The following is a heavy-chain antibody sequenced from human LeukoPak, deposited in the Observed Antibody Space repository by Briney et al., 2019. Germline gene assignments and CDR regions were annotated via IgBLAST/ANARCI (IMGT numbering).Heavy chain of an antibody. CDR2: INHRGDT. J-gene: IGHJ4*03. CDR1: GGFFSSYY. D-gene: IGHD1-1*01. Sequence: PSETLSLTCAVYGGFFSSYYWSWIRQSPGKGLEWIADINHRGDTNYNPSVKSRVTISVDTSKNQSSLKVTSLTAADTAVYYCARGPTISETGYFDYWGQGTLVTVSS. V-gene: IGHV4-34*01. CDR3: ARGPTISETGYFDY.